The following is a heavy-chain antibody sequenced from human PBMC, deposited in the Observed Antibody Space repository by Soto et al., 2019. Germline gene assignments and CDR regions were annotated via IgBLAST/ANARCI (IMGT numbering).Heavy chain of an antibody. CDR2: IYYSGST. CDR3: ARGPTTFFWFDP. Sequence: SETLSLTCAVYGGSFSGYYWSWIRQPPGKGLEWIGDIYYSGSTNYNPSLKSRVTISVDTSKNQFSLKLSSVTAADTAVYYCARGPTTFFWFDPWGQGTLVTVSS. J-gene: IGHJ5*02. D-gene: IGHD3-16*01. CDR1: GGSFSGYY. V-gene: IGHV4-34*09.